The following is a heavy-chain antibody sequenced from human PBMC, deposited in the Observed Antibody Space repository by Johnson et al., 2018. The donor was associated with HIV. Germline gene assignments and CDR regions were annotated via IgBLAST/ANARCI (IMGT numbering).Heavy chain of an antibody. CDR1: GFTFSSYS. J-gene: IGHJ3*02. CDR3: AKDINLEDAFDI. CDR2: ISSSSSTI. V-gene: IGHV3-48*01. Sequence: VQLVESGGGLVQPGGSLRLSCAASGFTFSSYSMNWVRQAPGKGLEWVSYISSSSSTIYYADSVKGRFTISRDNAKNSLYLQMNSLRAEDTALYYCAKDINLEDAFDIWGQGTMVTVSS.